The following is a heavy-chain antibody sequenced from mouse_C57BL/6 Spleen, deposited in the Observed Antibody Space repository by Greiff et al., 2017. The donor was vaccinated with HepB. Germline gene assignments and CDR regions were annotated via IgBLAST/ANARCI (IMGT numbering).Heavy chain of an antibody. D-gene: IGHD3-2*02. CDR3: ARVDSSGPWFAY. CDR2: IYPGDGDT. J-gene: IGHJ3*01. Sequence: QVQLKESGPELVKPGASVKISCKASGYAFSSSWMNWVKQRPGKGLEWIGRIYPGDGDTNYNGKFKGKATLTADKSSSTAYMQLSSLTSEDSAVYFCARVDSSGPWFAYWGQGTLVTVSA. CDR1: GYAFSSSW. V-gene: IGHV1-82*01.